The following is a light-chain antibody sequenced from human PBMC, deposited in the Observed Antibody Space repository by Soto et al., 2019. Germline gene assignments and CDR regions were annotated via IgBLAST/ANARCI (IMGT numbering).Light chain of an antibody. CDR2: AAS. J-gene: IGKJ4*01. CDR1: QGIGVY. Sequence: DIQMTQSPSSLSASLGDRVTITSRASQGIGVYLAWFQQKPGKVPKLLIYAASTLQSGFPSRFSGSGSGTDFTLTISSLQPEDFATYYCQKYNSAPLTVGGGNKVEIK. CDR3: QKYNSAPLT. V-gene: IGKV1-27*01.